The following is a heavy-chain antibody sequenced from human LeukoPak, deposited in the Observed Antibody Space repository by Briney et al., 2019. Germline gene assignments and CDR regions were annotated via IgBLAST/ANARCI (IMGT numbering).Heavy chain of an antibody. J-gene: IGHJ4*02. CDR2: INPNSGGT. V-gene: IGHV1-2*02. Sequence: ASVKVSCEASGYTFTSYDINWVRQAPGQGLEWMGWINPNSGGTNYAQKFQGRVTMTRDTSISTAYMELSRLRSDDTAVYYCARVYSGSYLGGDYWGQGTLVTVSS. CDR3: ARVYSGSYLGGDY. D-gene: IGHD1-26*01. CDR1: GYTFTSYD.